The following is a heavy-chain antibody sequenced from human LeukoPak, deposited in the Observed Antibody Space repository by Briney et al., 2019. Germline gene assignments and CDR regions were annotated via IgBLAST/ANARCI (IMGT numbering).Heavy chain of an antibody. Sequence: SETLSLTCTVSGGSISSYYWSWIRQPPGKGLEWIGYIYYSGSTNYNPSLKSRVTISVDTSKNQFSLKLSSVTAADTAVYYCARDTMGGFGVVPWGQGTLVTVSS. D-gene: IGHD3-3*01. CDR3: ARDTMGGFGVVP. CDR2: IYYSGST. V-gene: IGHV4-59*01. CDR1: GGSISSYY. J-gene: IGHJ5*02.